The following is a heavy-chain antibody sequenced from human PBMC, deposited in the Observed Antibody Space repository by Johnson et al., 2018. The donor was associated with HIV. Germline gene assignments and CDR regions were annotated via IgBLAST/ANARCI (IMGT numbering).Heavy chain of an antibody. CDR3: ARDRNWADAFDI. CDR1: GFTFSSHA. J-gene: IGHJ3*02. D-gene: IGHD7-27*01. CDR2: ISSNGGST. V-gene: IGHV3-64*01. Sequence: VQVVESGGGLVQPGGSLRLSCAASGFTFSSHAIHWVRQAPGKGLEYVSAISSNGGSTCYANSVKGRFTISRDNSKNTLYLQMGSLRAEDMAVYYCARDRNWADAFDIWGQGTMVTVSS.